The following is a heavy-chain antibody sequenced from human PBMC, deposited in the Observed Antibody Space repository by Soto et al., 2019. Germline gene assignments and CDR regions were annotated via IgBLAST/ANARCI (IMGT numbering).Heavy chain of an antibody. CDR3: ARDLIVVVVAATPGYYYGMDV. J-gene: IGHJ6*02. Sequence: GASVKVSCKASGYTFTSYDSNWVRQAPGQGLEWMGIINPSGGSTSYAQKFQGRVTMTRDTSTSTVYMELSSLRSEDTAVYYCARDLIVVVVAATPGYYYGMDVWGQGTTVTVSS. CDR2: INPSGGST. CDR1: GYTFTSYD. D-gene: IGHD2-15*01. V-gene: IGHV1-46*01.